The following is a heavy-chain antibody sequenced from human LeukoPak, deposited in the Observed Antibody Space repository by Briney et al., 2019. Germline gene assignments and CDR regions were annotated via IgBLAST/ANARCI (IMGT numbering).Heavy chain of an antibody. D-gene: IGHD1-14*01. CDR3: ARETPPYNNWFDP. V-gene: IGHV3-7*01. Sequence: GSLRLSCAASGFTFSSYWMSWVRQAPGKGLEWVANIKQDGSEKYYVDSVKGRFTISRDNAKNSLYLQMNSLRAEDTAVYYCARETPPYNNWFDPWGQGTLVTVSS. CDR1: GFTFSSYW. J-gene: IGHJ5*02. CDR2: IKQDGSEK.